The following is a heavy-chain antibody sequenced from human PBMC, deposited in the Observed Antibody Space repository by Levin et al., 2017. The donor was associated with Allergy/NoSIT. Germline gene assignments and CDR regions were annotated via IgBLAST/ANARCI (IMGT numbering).Heavy chain of an antibody. J-gene: IGHJ4*02. V-gene: IGHV3-11*05. Sequence: PGGSLRLSCSASGFTFSDYYMSWIRQAPGKGLEWVSYISSSSTYRDYADSVKGRFTISRDNAKNSLYLQMITLRAEDTAVYYCARVKANSYVDYWGQGTLVTVSS. CDR2: ISSSSTYR. CDR3: ARVKANSYVDY. CDR1: GFTFSDYY.